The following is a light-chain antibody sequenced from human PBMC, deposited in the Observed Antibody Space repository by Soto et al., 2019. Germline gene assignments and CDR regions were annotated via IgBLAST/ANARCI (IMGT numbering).Light chain of an antibody. J-gene: IGLJ1*01. CDR2: DVT. CDR3: ISYTSSSLYV. CDR1: SSDVGTYDY. Sequence: QSALSQPASVSGSPGQSIAISCTGTSSDVGTYDYVSWYQQHPGKAPKLMIYDVTDRPSGVSNRFSGSKSGNTASLTISGLQAEDEADYYCISYTSSSLYVFGTGTKLTVL. V-gene: IGLV2-14*03.